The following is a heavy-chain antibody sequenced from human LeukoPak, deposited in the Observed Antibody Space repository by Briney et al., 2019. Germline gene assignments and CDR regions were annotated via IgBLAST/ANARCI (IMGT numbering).Heavy chain of an antibody. J-gene: IGHJ4*02. Sequence: GGSLRLSCAASGFTFSSYAMSWVRQAPGKGLEWVSAISGSGGSTYYADSVKGRFTISRDNSENTLYLQMNSLRAEGTAVYYCAKGPYYYDSSGYYYEPFDYWGQGTLVTVSS. V-gene: IGHV3-23*01. D-gene: IGHD3-22*01. CDR1: GFTFSSYA. CDR2: ISGSGGST. CDR3: AKGPYYYDSSGYYYEPFDY.